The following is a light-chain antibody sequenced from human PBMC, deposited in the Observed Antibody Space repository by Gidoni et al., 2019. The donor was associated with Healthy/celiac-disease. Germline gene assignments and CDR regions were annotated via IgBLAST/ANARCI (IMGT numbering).Light chain of an antibody. CDR1: QRVSSSY. Sequence: IVLTQSPGTLSLSPGERATLSCRASQRVSSSYLAWYQQTPGQAPRLLIYVASSRATGIPDRCSGSGSGTDFTLTISRLEPEDFAVYYCQQYGSSPPWTFGQGTKVEIK. V-gene: IGKV3-20*01. CDR2: VAS. J-gene: IGKJ1*01. CDR3: QQYGSSPPWT.